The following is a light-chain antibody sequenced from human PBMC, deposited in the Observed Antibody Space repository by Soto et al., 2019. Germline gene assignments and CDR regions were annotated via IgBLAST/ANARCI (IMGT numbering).Light chain of an antibody. Sequence: AIQLTQSPSSLSASVGDRVSITCRASQGISSALAWYQHKPGKPPKILIYDASSLQSGVPSRFSGSESGTECTLTISSLQPEDFATYYCQQYKSYPFTFGRGTRLEIK. CDR2: DAS. CDR1: QGISSA. V-gene: IGKV1-13*02. J-gene: IGKJ5*01. CDR3: QQYKSYPFT.